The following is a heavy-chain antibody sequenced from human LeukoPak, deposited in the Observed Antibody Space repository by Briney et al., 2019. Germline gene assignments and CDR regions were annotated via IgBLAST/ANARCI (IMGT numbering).Heavy chain of an antibody. Sequence: GGSLRLSCVGSGFTFSNYAMTWVRQGQGTGLQWVSAITGSGGSAFHADSVKGRFAISRDNSKNTLYPQLNSLRDEDTAVYYCATLMRGPTGYSGYGGEDYWGQGTLVTVPS. CDR1: GFTFSNYA. D-gene: IGHD5-12*01. CDR2: ITGSGGSA. J-gene: IGHJ4*02. CDR3: ATLMRGPTGYSGYGGEDY. V-gene: IGHV3-23*01.